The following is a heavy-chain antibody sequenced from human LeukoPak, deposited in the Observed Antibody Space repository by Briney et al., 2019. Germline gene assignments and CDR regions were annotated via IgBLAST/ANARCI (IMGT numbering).Heavy chain of an antibody. V-gene: IGHV3-23*01. CDR1: GFTFTSYA. CDR2: ISGSGGSP. CDR3: AKDFRGGWSFDY. Sequence: GGSLRLSCSASGFTFTSYAMSWVRQAPGKGLEWVSGISGSGGSPVYVDSVKGRFTISRDNSKNTLYLQMNSLRAEDSAVYYCAKDFRGGWSFDYWGQGTLVTVSS. D-gene: IGHD6-19*01. J-gene: IGHJ4*02.